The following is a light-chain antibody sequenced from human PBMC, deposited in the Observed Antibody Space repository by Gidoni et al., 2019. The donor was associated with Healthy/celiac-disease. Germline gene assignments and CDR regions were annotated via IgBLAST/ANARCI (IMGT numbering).Light chain of an antibody. J-gene: IGKJ1*01. CDR3: QQYGSSPWT. CDR1: QSVSSSY. Sequence: EIVLTQSPGTLSLSPGERATLSCRASQSVSSSYLAWYRQKPGQAPRLLIYGASSRATGIPDRFSGSGSGTDFTLTISRLEPEDFAVFYCQQYGSSPWTFGQGTTVEIK. V-gene: IGKV3-20*01. CDR2: GAS.